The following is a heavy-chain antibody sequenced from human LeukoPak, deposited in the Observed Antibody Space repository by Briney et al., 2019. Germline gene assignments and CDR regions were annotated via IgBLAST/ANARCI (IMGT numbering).Heavy chain of an antibody. CDR2: INHSGST. J-gene: IGHJ4*02. V-gene: IGHV4-34*01. CDR3: ARGFSSPGFFDY. D-gene: IGHD6-13*01. Sequence: SETLSLTCAVYGGSFSGYYWSWIRQPPGKGLEWIGEINHSGSTNYNPSLKSRVTISVDTSKNQFSLKLSSVTAADTAVYYCARGFSSPGFFDYWGQGTLVTVSS. CDR1: GGSFSGYY.